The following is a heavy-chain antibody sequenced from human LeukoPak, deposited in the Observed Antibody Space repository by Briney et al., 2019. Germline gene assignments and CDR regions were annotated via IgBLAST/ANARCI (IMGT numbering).Heavy chain of an antibody. CDR1: EFIFSNYA. J-gene: IGHJ4*02. D-gene: IGHD2-15*01. Sequence: GGSLRLSRAASEFIFSNYAMTWVRQAPGKGLEWGSSISGSGASTYYADSVKGRFTISRDNSKNTLYLQFSSLRAEDTAVYYCAKDKATVAAKGPFDYWGQGTLVTVSS. V-gene: IGHV3-23*01. CDR2: ISGSGAST. CDR3: AKDKATVAAKGPFDY.